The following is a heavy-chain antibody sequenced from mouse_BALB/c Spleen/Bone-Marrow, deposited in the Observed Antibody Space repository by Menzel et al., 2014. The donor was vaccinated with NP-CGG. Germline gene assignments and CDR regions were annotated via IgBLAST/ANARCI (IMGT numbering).Heavy chain of an antibody. CDR2: INPSNGGT. D-gene: IGHD2-10*01. CDR3: TRRSLLSDYYSMDY. CDR1: GYTFTSYY. V-gene: IGHV1-53*01. J-gene: IGHJ4*01. Sequence: QVQLQQSGAELVKPGASVKLSCKASGYTFTSYYLYWVKQRPGQGLEWIGKINPSNGGTNFNERFKSKASLTVDKSSSTAYMQLNSLTSEDSAVYYCTRRSLLSDYYSMDYWGRGTSVTVSS.